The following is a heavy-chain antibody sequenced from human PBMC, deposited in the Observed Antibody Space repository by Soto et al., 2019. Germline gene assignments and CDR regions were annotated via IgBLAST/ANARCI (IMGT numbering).Heavy chain of an antibody. V-gene: IGHV1-69*02. J-gene: IGHJ4*02. D-gene: IGHD1-1*01. Sequence: QVQLVQSGAEVKKPGSSVKVSCKASGGTFSSYTISWVRQAPGRGLEWMGRIIPILGIANYAQKFQGRVTITADKSTSTAYMELSSLRSEDTAVYYCARATGTTGTTLFDYWGQGTLVTVSS. CDR1: GGTFSSYT. CDR2: IIPILGIA. CDR3: ARATGTTGTTLFDY.